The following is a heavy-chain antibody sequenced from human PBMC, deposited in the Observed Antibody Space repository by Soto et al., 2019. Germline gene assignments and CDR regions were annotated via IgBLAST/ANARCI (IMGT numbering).Heavy chain of an antibody. Sequence: SETLSLTCTVSGGSISSYYWSWIRQPPGKGLEWIGYIYYSGSTNYNPSLKSRVTISVDTSKNQFSLKLSSVTAADTAVYYCSGSVFPWGRGPLVTVSS. CDR2: IYYSGST. J-gene: IGHJ5*02. D-gene: IGHD2-8*01. V-gene: IGHV4-59*12. CDR1: GGSISSYY. CDR3: SGSVFP.